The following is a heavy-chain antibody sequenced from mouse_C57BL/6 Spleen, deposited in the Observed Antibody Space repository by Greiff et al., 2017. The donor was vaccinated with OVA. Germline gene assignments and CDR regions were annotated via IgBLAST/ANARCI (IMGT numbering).Heavy chain of an antibody. CDR2: IYPGDGDT. CDR1: GYAFSSYW. Sequence: QVQLQQSGAELVKPGASVKISCKASGYAFSSYWMNWVKQRPGKGLEWIGQIYPGDGDTNYNGKFKGKATLTADKSTSTAYMQLSSLTSEDSAVDFCARGGDNWPWFAYWGQGTLVTVSA. V-gene: IGHV1-80*01. D-gene: IGHD4-1*01. CDR3: ARGGDNWPWFAY. J-gene: IGHJ3*01.